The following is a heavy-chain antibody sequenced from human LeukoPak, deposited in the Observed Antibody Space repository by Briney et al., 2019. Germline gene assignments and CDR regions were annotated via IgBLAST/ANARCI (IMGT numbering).Heavy chain of an antibody. CDR3: TRYGGNYDY. V-gene: IGHV3-73*01. Sequence: GGSLRLSCAASGFTFSDSAMHWVRQASGKGLEWVGRIRSKVYSYTTEYAVSVQGRFTISRDDLKNTAYLEMSSLKTEDTAMYYCTRYGGNYDYWGQGTLVTVSS. CDR2: IRSKVYSYTT. J-gene: IGHJ4*02. CDR1: GFTFSDSA. D-gene: IGHD4-23*01.